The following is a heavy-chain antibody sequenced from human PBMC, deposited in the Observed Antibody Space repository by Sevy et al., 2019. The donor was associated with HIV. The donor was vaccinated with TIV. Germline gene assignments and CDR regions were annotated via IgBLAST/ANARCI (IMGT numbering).Heavy chain of an antibody. Sequence: GGSLRLSCAASGFTFSSYSMNWVRQAPDKGLEWVSSISSSSSYIYYADSVKGRFTISRDNAKNVLYLQMNSLRAEDTAVDYCARPVLDDSSGWAFDIWGQGTMVTVSS. CDR1: GFTFSSYS. V-gene: IGHV3-21*01. CDR3: ARPVLDDSSGWAFDI. CDR2: ISSSSSYI. D-gene: IGHD3-22*01. J-gene: IGHJ3*02.